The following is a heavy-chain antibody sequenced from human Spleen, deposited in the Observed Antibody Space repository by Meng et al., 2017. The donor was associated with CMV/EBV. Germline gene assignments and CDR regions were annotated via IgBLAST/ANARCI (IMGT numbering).Heavy chain of an antibody. V-gene: IGHV3-7*01. Sequence: GESLKISCEASGFTFSNYRMTWVRQAPGKGLEWVANIKEDGTEKNYVDSVKGRFTISRDNVKNSVYLQMNSLRADDTAVYYCAKVGSSTRLERDWGQGTLVTVSS. CDR2: IKEDGTEK. CDR3: AKVGSSTRLERD. CDR1: GFTFSNYR. D-gene: IGHD1-1*01. J-gene: IGHJ4*02.